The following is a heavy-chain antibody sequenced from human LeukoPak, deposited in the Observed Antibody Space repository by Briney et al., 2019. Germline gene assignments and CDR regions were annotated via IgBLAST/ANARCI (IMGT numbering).Heavy chain of an antibody. CDR2: IYYSGST. D-gene: IGHD3-3*01. J-gene: IGHJ5*02. CDR3: ARERGYDFWSGYRLTGWFDP. CDR1: GGSISSYY. V-gene: IGHV4-59*01. Sequence: PSETLSLTCTVSGGSISSYYWSWIRQPPGKGLERIGYIYYSGSTNYNPSLKSRVTISVDTSKNQFSLKLSSVTAADTAVYYCARERGYDFWSGYRLTGWFDPWGQGTLVTVSS.